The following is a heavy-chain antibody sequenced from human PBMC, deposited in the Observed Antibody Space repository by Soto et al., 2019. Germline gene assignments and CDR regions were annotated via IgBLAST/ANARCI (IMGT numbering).Heavy chain of an antibody. J-gene: IGHJ4*02. Sequence: QVQLVQSGAEVKKPGASVKVSCKASGYTFTSYAMHWVRQAPRQRLEWMGWINAGNGNTKYSQKFQGRVTITSDTSASTAYMELSSLRSEDTAVYYCARWTTATNSNSWPFDYWVQGTLVTVSS. D-gene: IGHD6-13*01. CDR1: GYTFTSYA. CDR3: ARWTTATNSNSWPFDY. CDR2: INAGNGNT. V-gene: IGHV1-3*01.